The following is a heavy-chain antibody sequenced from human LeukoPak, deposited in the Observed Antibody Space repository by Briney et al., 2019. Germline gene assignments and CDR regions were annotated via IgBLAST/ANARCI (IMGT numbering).Heavy chain of an antibody. J-gene: IGHJ6*02. CDR3: ARDILGRSNGGSNYFGMEV. Sequence: ASVKVSCKASGYTFTDYYMHWVRQAPGQGLEWMGCINLYSGGAHYAQKFQNWLSMTRDTSINTAYMELSSLRSDDTAVYYCARDILGRSNGGSNYFGMEVWGQGTTVTVSS. CDR1: GYTFTDYY. D-gene: IGHD2-15*01. V-gene: IGHV1-2*04. CDR2: INLYSGGA.